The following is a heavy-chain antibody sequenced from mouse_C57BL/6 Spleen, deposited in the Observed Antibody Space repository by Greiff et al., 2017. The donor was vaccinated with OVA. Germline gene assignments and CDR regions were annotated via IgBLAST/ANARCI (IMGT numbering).Heavy chain of an antibody. J-gene: IGHJ1*03. V-gene: IGHV5-17*01. CDR2: ISSGSSTI. CDR1: GYTFSDYG. D-gene: IGHD2-12*01. Sequence: EVKVVESGGGLVKPGGSLKLSCAASGYTFSDYGMHWVRQAPEKGLEWVAYISSGSSTIYYADTVKGRFTISRDNAENTLFLQMTSLRSEDTAMYYCARTLRQGYWDFGVWGTGTTVTVAS. CDR3: ARTLRQGYWDFGV.